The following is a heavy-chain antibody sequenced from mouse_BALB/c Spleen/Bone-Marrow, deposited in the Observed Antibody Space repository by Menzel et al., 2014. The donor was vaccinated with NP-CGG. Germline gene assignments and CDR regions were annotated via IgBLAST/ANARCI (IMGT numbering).Heavy chain of an antibody. J-gene: IGHJ1*01. V-gene: IGHV5-17*02. D-gene: IGHD1-1*01. CDR3: ARSGITTGSYWYFDI. CDR2: ISRGSSTI. CDR1: GFTFSGFG. Sequence: EVQGVESGGGLVQPGGSRKLSCAASGFTFSGFGMHWVRQAPEKGLEWVAYISRGSSTIYYADTVKGLFTISRDNPKNTLFLQMTSLRSEDTAMYYCARSGITTGSYWYFDIWGAGTTVTVSS.